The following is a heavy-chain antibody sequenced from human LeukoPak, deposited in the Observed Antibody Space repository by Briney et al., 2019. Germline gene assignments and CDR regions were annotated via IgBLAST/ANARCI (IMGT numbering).Heavy chain of an antibody. D-gene: IGHD6-19*01. CDR3: AKDPAVANTARRFQH. Sequence: GGSLRLSCAASGFTFSSYAMSWVRQAPGKGLEWVSGISGSGASTYYADSVKGRFTISRDNSKNTLYLQMNSLRAEDTAVYYCAKDPAVANTARRFQHWGQGTLVTVTS. V-gene: IGHV3-23*01. CDR2: ISGSGAST. CDR1: GFTFSSYA. J-gene: IGHJ1*01.